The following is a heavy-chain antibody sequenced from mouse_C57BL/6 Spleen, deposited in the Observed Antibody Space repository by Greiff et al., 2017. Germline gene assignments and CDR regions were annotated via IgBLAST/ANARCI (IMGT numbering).Heavy chain of an antibody. CDR3: ASELGRPWFAY. V-gene: IGHV2-6*01. CDR2: IWGVGST. D-gene: IGHD4-1*01. CDR1: GFSLTSYG. J-gene: IGHJ3*01. Sequence: VQRVESGPGLVAPSQSLSITCTVSGFSLTSYGVDWVRQSPGKGLEWLGVIWGVGSTNYNSALKSRLSISKDNSKSQVILKMNSLQTDDTAMYYCASELGRPWFAYWGQGTLVTVSA.